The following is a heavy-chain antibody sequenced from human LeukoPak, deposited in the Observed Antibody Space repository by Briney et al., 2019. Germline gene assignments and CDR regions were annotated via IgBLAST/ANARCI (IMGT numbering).Heavy chain of an antibody. CDR2: INHSGST. D-gene: IGHD3-10*01. V-gene: IGHV4-34*01. CDR3: ARGWAGFGDSVFDY. CDR1: GESFSGYY. Sequence: SETLSLTCADYGESFSGYYWSWIRQPPGKGLEWIGEINHSGSTNYNPSLKSRVTISVDTSKNQFSLKLSSVTAADTAVYYCARGWAGFGDSVFDYWGQGTLVTVSS. J-gene: IGHJ4*02.